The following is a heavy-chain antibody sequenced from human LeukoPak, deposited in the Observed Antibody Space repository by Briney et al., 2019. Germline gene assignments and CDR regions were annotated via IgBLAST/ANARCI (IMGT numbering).Heavy chain of an antibody. CDR3: ARGAGSAFGDCDY. D-gene: IGHD3-10*01. V-gene: IGHV3-21*01. J-gene: IGHJ4*02. Sequence: GGSLRLSCAASGFTFSSYSMNWVRQAPGKGLEWVSSISSSSSYIYYADSVKGRFTISRDNAKNSLYLQMNSLRAEDTAVYYRARGAGSAFGDCDYWGQGTLVTVSS. CDR1: GFTFSSYS. CDR2: ISSSSSYI.